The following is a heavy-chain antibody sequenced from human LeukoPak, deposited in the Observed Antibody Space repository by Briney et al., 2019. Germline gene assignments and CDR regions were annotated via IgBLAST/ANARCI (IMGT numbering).Heavy chain of an antibody. CDR3: ANNNGDYGTFDY. CDR2: ISYDGSNK. J-gene: IGHJ4*02. D-gene: IGHD4-17*01. Sequence: GRSLRRSCAASGFTFSSYGMHWVRQAPGKGLEWVAVISYDGSNKYYADSVKGRFTISRDNSKNTLYLQMNSLRAEDTAVYYCANNNGDYGTFDYWGQGTLVTVSS. V-gene: IGHV3-30*18. CDR1: GFTFSSYG.